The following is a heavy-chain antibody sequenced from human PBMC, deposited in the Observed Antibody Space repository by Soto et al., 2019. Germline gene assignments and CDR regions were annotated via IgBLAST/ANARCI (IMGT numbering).Heavy chain of an antibody. V-gene: IGHV2-70*13. Sequence: SGPTLVNPTETLTLTCTFSGFSLTIPGMCVSWIRQPPGKALEWLALIERDDDDKYYSTSLKTRLTISKDTRKNQVVLTMANMDHADTGTYYCARSIRGTRRFNGMDVWGQGPTVTV. D-gene: IGHD1-20*01. J-gene: IGHJ6*02. CDR1: GFSLTIPGMC. CDR3: ARSIRGTRRFNGMDV. CDR2: IERDDDDK.